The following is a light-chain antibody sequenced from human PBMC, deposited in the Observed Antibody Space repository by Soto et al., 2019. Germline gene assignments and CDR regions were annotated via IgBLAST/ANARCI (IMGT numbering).Light chain of an antibody. CDR2: GNN. V-gene: IGLV1-40*01. CDR3: QSYDSSLSGWV. J-gene: IGLJ3*02. Sequence: QSALTQPPSVSGAPGQKVTISCTRSSSNIGAAYDVHWYQHLPGTAPKLLIYGNNNRPSGVSDRFSGSKSGTSASLAITGLQAEDEADYYCQSYDSSLSGWVFGGGTKLTVL. CDR1: SSNIGAAYD.